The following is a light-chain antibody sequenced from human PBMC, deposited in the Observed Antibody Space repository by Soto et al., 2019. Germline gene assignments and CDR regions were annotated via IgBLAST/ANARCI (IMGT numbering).Light chain of an antibody. V-gene: IGLV2-14*01. CDR2: EVS. CDR3: SSYTSSSTLV. J-gene: IGLJ1*01. CDR1: SSDVGGYNY. Sequence: SVLTQPPSVSAAPGQKVTISCTGTSSDVGGYNYVSWYQQHPGKAPKLMIYEVSNRPSGVSNRFSGSKSGNTASLTISGLQAEDEADYYCSSYTSSSTLVFGTGTKVTVL.